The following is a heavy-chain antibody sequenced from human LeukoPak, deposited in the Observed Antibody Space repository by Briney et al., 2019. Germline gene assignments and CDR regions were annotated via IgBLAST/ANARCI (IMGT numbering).Heavy chain of an antibody. J-gene: IGHJ6*02. CDR1: GGSISSSSYY. V-gene: IGHV4-39*01. Sequence: TTSETLSLTCTVSGGSISSSSYYWGWIRQPPGKGLEWIGSIYYSGSTYYNPSLKSRVTISVDTSKNQFSLKLSSVTAADTAVYYCARGEEGRFYYYYGMDVWGQGTTVTVSS. CDR3: ARGEEGRFYYYYGMDV. D-gene: IGHD3-10*01. CDR2: IYYSGST.